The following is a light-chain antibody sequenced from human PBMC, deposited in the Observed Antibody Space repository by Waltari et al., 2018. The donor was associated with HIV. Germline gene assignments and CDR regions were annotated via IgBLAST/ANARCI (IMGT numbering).Light chain of an antibody. CDR2: GAA. Sequence: EIVLTQSPGTLSLSPGERATLSCRASQSITSKFLAWYQQRPGLAPRLIIYGAASRATGVPDRFSGSGSRTDFTLTINRLEPEDFAMYYCQQYGTSRFGGGTRVEIK. CDR3: QQYGTSR. CDR1: QSITSKF. V-gene: IGKV3-20*01. J-gene: IGKJ4*01.